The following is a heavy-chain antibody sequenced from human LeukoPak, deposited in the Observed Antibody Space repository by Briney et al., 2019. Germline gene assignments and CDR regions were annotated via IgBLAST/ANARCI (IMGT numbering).Heavy chain of an antibody. Sequence: GGSLRLSCAASGFTFSSYAMHWVRQAPGKGLEYVSAISSNGGSTYYANSVKGRFTISRDNSKNTLYLQMGSLRAEDMAVYYCSREPRRGASDYLGQGTLVTVSS. J-gene: IGHJ4*02. V-gene: IGHV3-64*01. CDR3: SREPRRGASDY. D-gene: IGHD1-26*01. CDR1: GFTFSSYA. CDR2: ISSNGGST.